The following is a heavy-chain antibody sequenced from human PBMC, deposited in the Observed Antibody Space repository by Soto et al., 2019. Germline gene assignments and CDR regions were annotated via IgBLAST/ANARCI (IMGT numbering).Heavy chain of an antibody. J-gene: IGHJ4*02. Sequence: GGSLRLSCAASGFTFSSYGMHWVRQAPGKGLELVAVISYGGGTTYYADSVKGRFTISRDNSKNSLYLQMNSLRAEDTAVYYCAKNPGYYYDSTGYHFDYWGQGTLVTVSS. CDR1: GFTFSSYG. D-gene: IGHD3-22*01. CDR2: ISYGGGTT. V-gene: IGHV3-30*18. CDR3: AKNPGYYYDSTGYHFDY.